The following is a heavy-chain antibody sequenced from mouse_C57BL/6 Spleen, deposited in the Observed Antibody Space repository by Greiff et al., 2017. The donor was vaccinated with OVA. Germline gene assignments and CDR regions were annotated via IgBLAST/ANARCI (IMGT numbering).Heavy chain of an antibody. D-gene: IGHD1-1*01. CDR1: GYTFTSYT. Sequence: QVQLQQSGAELARPGASVKMSCKASGYTFTSYTMHWVKQRPGQGLEWIGYINPSSGYTKYNQKFKDKATLTADKSSSTAYMQLSSLTSEDSAVYYCARGTVVATDAMDYWGQGTSVTVSS. V-gene: IGHV1-4*01. CDR3: ARGTVVATDAMDY. CDR2: INPSSGYT. J-gene: IGHJ4*01.